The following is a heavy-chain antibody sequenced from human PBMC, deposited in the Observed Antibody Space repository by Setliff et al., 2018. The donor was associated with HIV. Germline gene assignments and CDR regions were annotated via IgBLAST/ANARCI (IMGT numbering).Heavy chain of an antibody. Sequence: SETLSLTCAFPGGAVSDYYWTWIRQTPGRGLEWIGDINHRGNMKYNSSLRGRVNISDDTSKKQCSLKLTSVTAADTAVYYCARGRGRAAVGPMNRCYYYGMDVWGQGTTVTVSS. CDR3: ARGRGRAAVGPMNRCYYYGMDV. CDR1: GGAVSDYY. J-gene: IGHJ6*02. CDR2: INHRGNM. D-gene: IGHD6-13*01. V-gene: IGHV4-34*01.